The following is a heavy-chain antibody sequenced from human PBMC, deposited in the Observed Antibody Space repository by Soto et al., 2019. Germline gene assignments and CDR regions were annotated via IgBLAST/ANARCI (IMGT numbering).Heavy chain of an antibody. CDR2: ISYDGSNK. J-gene: IGHJ4*02. V-gene: IGHV3-30*18. CDR3: AKGGDSSSWYSDY. D-gene: IGHD6-13*01. CDR1: GFTFSSYG. Sequence: GGSLRLSCAASGFTFSSYGMHWVRQAPGKGLEWVAVISYDGSNKYYADSVKGRFTISRDNSKNTLYLQMNSLRAEDTAVYYCAKGGDSSSWYSDYWGQGTLVTVSS.